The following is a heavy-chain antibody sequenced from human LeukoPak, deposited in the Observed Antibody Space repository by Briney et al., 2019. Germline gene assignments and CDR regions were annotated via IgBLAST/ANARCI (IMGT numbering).Heavy chain of an antibody. J-gene: IGHJ6*02. Sequence: SETMSLTCAVDGGSLSGYYWGWIRHLQGGGRGWNGEINPSGSKNNNPSLNSRVTISGDTSKNQFSLKRSSVAAADTAVYYCARGPGSVVLPAHGPSGMDVWGQGTTVTVSS. V-gene: IGHV4-34*01. CDR2: INPSGSK. D-gene: IGHD2-2*01. CDR3: ARGPGSVVLPAHGPSGMDV. CDR1: GGSLSGYY.